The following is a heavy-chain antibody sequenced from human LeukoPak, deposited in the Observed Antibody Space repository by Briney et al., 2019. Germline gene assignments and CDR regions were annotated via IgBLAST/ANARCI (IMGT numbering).Heavy chain of an antibody. CDR2: FDPEDGET. CDR1: GYTLTELS. Sequence: ASVKVSCKVSGYTLTELSMHWVRQAPGKGLEWMGGFDPEDGETIYAQKFQGRVTMTEDTSTDTAYMELSSLRSEDTAVYYCARVAPNRRYCSGGSCLNYFDYWGQGTLVTVSS. J-gene: IGHJ4*02. CDR3: ARVAPNRRYCSGGSCLNYFDY. D-gene: IGHD2-15*01. V-gene: IGHV1-24*01.